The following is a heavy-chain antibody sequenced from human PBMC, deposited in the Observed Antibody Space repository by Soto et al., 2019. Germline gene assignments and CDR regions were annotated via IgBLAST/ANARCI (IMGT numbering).Heavy chain of an antibody. CDR1: GGSISSYY. Sequence: QVQLQESGPGLVKPSETLSLTCTVSGGSISSYYWSWIRQPQGKGLEWIGYIYYSGNTYYNPSLRSRGTISADMSKNRFSLNLTSVTAADTSLYYCARQWVGACDSWGQGTVVTVSS. CDR2: IYYSGNT. D-gene: IGHD1-26*01. V-gene: IGHV4-59*04. J-gene: IGHJ4*02. CDR3: ARQWVGACDS.